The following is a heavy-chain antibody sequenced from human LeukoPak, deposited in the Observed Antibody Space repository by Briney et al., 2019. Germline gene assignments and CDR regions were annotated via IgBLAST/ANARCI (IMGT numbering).Heavy chain of an antibody. Sequence: GGSLRLSCAVSGFTVSNSYMSWFRQSPEKGLEWVSVIYTGGTTYYADSVKGRFIISGDNAKNTMYLQMNSLRAEDTAVYYCAGYGSYYYGMDVWGQGTTVTVSS. CDR2: IYTGGTT. CDR1: GFTVSNSY. CDR3: AGYGSYYYGMDV. J-gene: IGHJ6*02. D-gene: IGHD4-17*01. V-gene: IGHV3-53*01.